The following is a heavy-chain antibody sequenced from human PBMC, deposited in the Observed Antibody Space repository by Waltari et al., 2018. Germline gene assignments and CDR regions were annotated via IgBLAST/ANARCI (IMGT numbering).Heavy chain of an antibody. V-gene: IGHV4-39*07. D-gene: IGHD3-10*01. J-gene: IGHJ3*02. CDR1: GGSISSSSYY. Sequence: QLQLQESGPGLVKPSETLSLTCTVSGGSISSSSYYWGWIRQPPGKGLEWIGSIYYSGSTYYTPSLKSRVTISVDTSKNQFSLKLSSVTAADTAVYYCARGPAAGGAFDIWGQGTMVTVSS. CDR2: IYYSGST. CDR3: ARGPAAGGAFDI.